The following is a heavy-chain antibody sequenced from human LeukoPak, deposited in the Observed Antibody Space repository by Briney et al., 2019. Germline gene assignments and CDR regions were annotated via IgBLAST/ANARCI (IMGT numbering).Heavy chain of an antibody. Sequence: PGGSLRLSCAASGFTFSAYTMTWARQAPGKGLEWVSSISSDSSYIYYADSVKGRLTISRDNAKKSLYLQMNSLTAEDTAVYYCARALHSSTWYKPYDYWGQGTLVTVSS. CDR2: ISSDSSYI. CDR3: ARALHSSTWYKPYDY. D-gene: IGHD6-13*01. V-gene: IGHV3-21*01. J-gene: IGHJ4*02. CDR1: GFTFSAYT.